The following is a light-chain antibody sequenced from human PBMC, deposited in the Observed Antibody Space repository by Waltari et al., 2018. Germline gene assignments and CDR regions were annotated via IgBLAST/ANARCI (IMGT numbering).Light chain of an antibody. CDR3: HQHYTTPWT. V-gene: IGKV4-1*01. CDR2: WAY. Sequence: DIVMTQSPDSLAVSLGERATINCKSSQTVLYRDNNKNYLTWYQQKPGQPPKLLFSWAYIRDSGVPDRLSASGSGTDFTLTISSLQAEDVAVYYCHQHYTTPWTFGQGTKVEIK. CDR1: QTVLYRDNNKNY. J-gene: IGKJ1*01.